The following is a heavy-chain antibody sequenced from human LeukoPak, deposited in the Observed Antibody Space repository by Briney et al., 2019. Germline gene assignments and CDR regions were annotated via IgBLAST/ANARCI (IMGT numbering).Heavy chain of an antibody. D-gene: IGHD1-26*01. V-gene: IGHV3-21*01. CDR3: TREVGHFELPPTNYFDY. CDR1: GFTFSSYS. CDR2: ISSSSSYI. J-gene: IGHJ4*02. Sequence: GGSLRLSCAASGFTFSSYSMNWVRQAPGKGLEWVSSISSSSSYIYYADSVKGRFSISRDNAKKTVSLQLNGLRTEDTAVYFCTREVGHFELPPTNYFDYWGQGTLVTVSS.